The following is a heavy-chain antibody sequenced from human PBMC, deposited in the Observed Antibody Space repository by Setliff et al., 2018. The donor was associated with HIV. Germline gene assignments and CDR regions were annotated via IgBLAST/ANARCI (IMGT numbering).Heavy chain of an antibody. CDR1: GYTFTSYY. V-gene: IGHV1-46*04. J-gene: IGHJ6*03. CDR2: INASGGST. D-gene: IGHD6-6*01. Sequence: ASVKVSCKASGYTFTSYYIHWVRQAPGQGLEWMGIINASGGSTTYAQKLQGRVTMTRDTSTSTVYMELRSLRSEDTAVYFCARGSTSSWSYHYMDVWGKGTTVTVSS. CDR3: ARGSTSSWSYHYMDV.